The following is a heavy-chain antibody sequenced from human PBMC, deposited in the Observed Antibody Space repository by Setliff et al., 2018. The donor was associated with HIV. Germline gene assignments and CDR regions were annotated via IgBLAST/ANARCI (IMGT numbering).Heavy chain of an antibody. V-gene: IGHV4-61*05. Sequence: PSETLSLTCTVSGGSINTDSYYWGRIRQPPGKGLEWIGHIYASGSTNYNPSLKSRVTMSVDTSKNQFSLKLSAVTAADTAVYYCARNSQKGIQPLLLASWGPGTLVTVS. CDR3: ARNSQKGIQPLLLAS. CDR2: IYASGST. J-gene: IGHJ4*02. CDR1: GGSINTDSYY. D-gene: IGHD1-1*01.